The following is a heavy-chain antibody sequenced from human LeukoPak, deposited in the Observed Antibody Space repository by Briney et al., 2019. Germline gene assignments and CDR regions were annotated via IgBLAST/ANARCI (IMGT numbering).Heavy chain of an antibody. CDR1: GFTFSSYA. J-gene: IGHJ4*02. D-gene: IGHD3-10*01. Sequence: GGSLRLSCAASGFTFSSYAMHWVRRAPGKGLEWVAVISYDGSNKHYADSVKGRFTISRDNSKNTLYLQMNSLRAEDTAVYYCASSLSQGSYYVTDYWGQGTLVTVSS. CDR3: ASSLSQGSYYVTDY. CDR2: ISYDGSNK. V-gene: IGHV3-30*04.